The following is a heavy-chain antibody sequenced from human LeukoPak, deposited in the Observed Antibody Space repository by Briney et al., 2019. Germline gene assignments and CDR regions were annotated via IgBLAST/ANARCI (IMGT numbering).Heavy chain of an antibody. Sequence: PSETLSLTCTVSGGSISSHYWSWIRQPPGKGLEWIGYIYYSGSTNYNPSLKSRVTISVDTSKNQFSLKLSSVTAADTAVYYCARRVPSGYDHEPYDAFDIWGQGTMVTVSS. CDR3: ARRVPSGYDHEPYDAFDI. D-gene: IGHD5-12*01. CDR1: GGSISSHY. CDR2: IYYSGST. J-gene: IGHJ3*02. V-gene: IGHV4-59*08.